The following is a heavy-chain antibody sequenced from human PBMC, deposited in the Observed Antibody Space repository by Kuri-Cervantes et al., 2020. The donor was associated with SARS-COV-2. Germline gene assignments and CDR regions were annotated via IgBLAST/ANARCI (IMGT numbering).Heavy chain of an antibody. J-gene: IGHJ5*02. Sequence: GESLKISCAASGFTFNSHAMIWVRQAPGKGLEWVSSISGSGGATYYADSAKGRFTISRDNSKNTLSLQMNSLRAEDTAIYYCAKGFMEIPPTRYYDPWGQGTLVTVSS. CDR1: GFTFNSHA. CDR3: AKGFMEIPPTRYYDP. CDR2: ISGSGGAT. D-gene: IGHD3-10*01. V-gene: IGHV3-23*01.